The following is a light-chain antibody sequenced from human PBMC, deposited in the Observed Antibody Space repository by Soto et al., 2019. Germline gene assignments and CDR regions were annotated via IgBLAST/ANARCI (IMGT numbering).Light chain of an antibody. J-gene: IGKJ1*01. CDR2: GAS. CDR1: QSVNSNY. V-gene: IGKV3-20*01. Sequence: PGDRATLSCRASQSVNSNYLAWYQRKPGQAPRLLIYGASNRATDIPYRFSASGSGTDFTLTITRLEADDFAVYYCQQYDSTPPSFGQGTKVEV. CDR3: QQYDSTPPS.